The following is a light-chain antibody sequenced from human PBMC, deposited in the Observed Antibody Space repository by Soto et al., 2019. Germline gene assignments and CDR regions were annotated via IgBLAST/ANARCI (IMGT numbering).Light chain of an antibody. CDR1: SSDVGAYNY. Sequence: QSVLTQPASVXXSPGQSITISCTGTSSDVGAYNYVSWYQQHPGKAPKLMIYEVTNRPSGVSNRFSGSKSGNTASLTISGLQAEDDADYYCSSFASSSTLVLFGGGTKLTVL. V-gene: IGLV2-14*01. J-gene: IGLJ2*01. CDR3: SSFASSSTLVL. CDR2: EVT.